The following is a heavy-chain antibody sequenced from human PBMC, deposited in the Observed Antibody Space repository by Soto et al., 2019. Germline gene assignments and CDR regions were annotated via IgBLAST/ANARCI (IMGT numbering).Heavy chain of an antibody. CDR2: IYWDDDK. D-gene: IGHD2-21*02. V-gene: IGHV2-5*02. Sequence: QITLKESGPPLVNPTQTLTLTCTFSGFSLSTSGVGVGWIRQPPGKALEWLALIYWDDDKRYSPSLKSRLTITRDTSKNQVVLTMTDMDLVDRATYYCAHRLYCGGDCFWFDPWGQGTLVTVSS. J-gene: IGHJ5*02. CDR1: GFSLSTSGVG. CDR3: AHRLYCGGDCFWFDP.